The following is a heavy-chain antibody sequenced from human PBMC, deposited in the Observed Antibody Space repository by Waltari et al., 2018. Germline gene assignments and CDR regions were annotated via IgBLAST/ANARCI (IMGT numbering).Heavy chain of an antibody. V-gene: IGHV4-34*01. D-gene: IGHD3-3*01. CDR3: ARGNAHSTYTIFGVVIHSLYAFDI. CDR2: INHSGST. J-gene: IGHJ3*02. Sequence: QVQLQQWGAGLLKPSETLSLTCAVYGGSFSGYYWSWIRQPPGKGLEWIGEINHSGSTNYNPSLKSRVTISVDTSKNQCSLKLSSVTAADTAVYYCARGNAHSTYTIFGVVIHSLYAFDIWGQGTMVTVSS. CDR1: GGSFSGYY.